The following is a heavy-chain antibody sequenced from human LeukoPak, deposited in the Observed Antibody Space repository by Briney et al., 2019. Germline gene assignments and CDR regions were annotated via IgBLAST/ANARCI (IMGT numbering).Heavy chain of an antibody. CDR2: IYYSGST. D-gene: IGHD1-26*01. Sequence: SETLSLTCTVSGGSISSSSYYWGWIRQPPGKGLEWIGIIYYSGSTYYNPSLKSRVTISVDTSKNQFSLKLSSVTAADTAVYYCASGSYYFDYWGQGTLVTVSS. CDR3: ASGSYYFDY. CDR1: GGSISSSSYY. V-gene: IGHV4-39*01. J-gene: IGHJ4*02.